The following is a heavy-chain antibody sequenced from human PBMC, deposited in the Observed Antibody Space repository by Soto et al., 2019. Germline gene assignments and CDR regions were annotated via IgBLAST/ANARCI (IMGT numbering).Heavy chain of an antibody. J-gene: IGHJ4*02. CDR3: ATDQRWAFDY. D-gene: IGHD3-16*01. V-gene: IGHV3-48*02. CDR1: GFTFDSYA. Sequence: EVQLVESGGGLVQPGGNRRLSCEASGFTFDSYAMNWVRQAPGKGLEWLSYIGLNSGTIEYSDSVEGRFTISRDDGKSSLYLQMNSLRDEDTAVYFCATDQRWAFDYWGRGTLVTVTS. CDR2: IGLNSGTI.